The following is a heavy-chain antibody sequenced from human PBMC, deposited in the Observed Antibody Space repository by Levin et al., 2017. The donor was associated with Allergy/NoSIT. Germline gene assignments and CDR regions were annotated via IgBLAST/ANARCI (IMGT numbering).Heavy chain of an antibody. CDR2: IYYSGST. CDR3: SRWLQTKKNFDY. J-gene: IGHJ4*02. D-gene: IGHD5-24*01. V-gene: IGHV4-39*01. Sequence: SETLSLTCTVSGGSISSSSYYWGWIRQPPGKGLEWIGSIYYSGSTYYNPSLKSRVTISVDTSKNQFSLKLSSVTAADTAVYYCSRWLQTKKNFDYWGQGTLVTVSS. CDR1: GGSISSSSYY.